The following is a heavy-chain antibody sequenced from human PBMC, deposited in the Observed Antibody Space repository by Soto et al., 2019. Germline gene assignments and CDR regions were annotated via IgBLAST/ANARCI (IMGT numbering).Heavy chain of an antibody. Sequence: SETLSLTCTVSGGSISSSSYYWGWIRQPPGKGLEWIGSIYYSGSTYYNPSLKSRVTISVDTSKYQFSLKLSSVTAADTAVYYCARDQGSSGYLNWFDPWGQGTLVTVSS. D-gene: IGHD3-22*01. CDR1: GGSISSSSYY. CDR3: ARDQGSSGYLNWFDP. J-gene: IGHJ5*02. V-gene: IGHV4-39*07. CDR2: IYYSGST.